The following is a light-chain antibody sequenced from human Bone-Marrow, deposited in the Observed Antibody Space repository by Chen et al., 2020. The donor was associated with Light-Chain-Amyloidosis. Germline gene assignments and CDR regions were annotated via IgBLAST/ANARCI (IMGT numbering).Light chain of an antibody. V-gene: IGLV3-25*03. CDR3: QSADSSGTYEVI. J-gene: IGLJ2*01. CDR2: RDT. Sequence: SYELTQPPSVSVSPGQTARITCSGDDCPTKYAYWYQQKPGQAPVLVIHRDTERPSGISERCSGSSSGTTATLTISGVQAEDEADYHCQSADSSGTYEVIFGGGTKLTVL. CDR1: DCPTKY.